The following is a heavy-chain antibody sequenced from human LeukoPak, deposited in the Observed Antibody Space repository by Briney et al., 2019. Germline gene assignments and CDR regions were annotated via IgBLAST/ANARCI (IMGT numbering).Heavy chain of an antibody. CDR1: GGSFSGYY. CDR3: ARGGGSSGWPDPTSAFDI. J-gene: IGHJ3*02. Sequence: PSETLSLTCAVYGGSFSGYYWSWIRQPPGKGLEWIGEINHSGSTNYNPSLKSRVTISVDTSKNQFSLKLSSVTAADTAVYYCARGGGSSGWPDPTSAFDIWGQGTMVTVSS. V-gene: IGHV4-34*01. D-gene: IGHD6-19*01. CDR2: INHSGST.